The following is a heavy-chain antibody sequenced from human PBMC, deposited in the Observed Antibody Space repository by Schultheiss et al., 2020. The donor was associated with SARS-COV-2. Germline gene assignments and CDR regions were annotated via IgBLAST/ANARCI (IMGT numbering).Heavy chain of an antibody. CDR2: INHSGST. CDR3: ARSASSIAARGHYYYYYMDV. Sequence: SETLSLTCAVYGGSFSGYYWSWIRQPPGKGLEWIGEINHSGSTNYNPSLKSRVTISVDTSKNQFSLKLSSVTAADTAVYYCARSASSIAARGHYYYYYMDVWGKGTTVTVSS. J-gene: IGHJ6*03. D-gene: IGHD6-6*01. CDR1: GGSFSGYY. V-gene: IGHV4-34*01.